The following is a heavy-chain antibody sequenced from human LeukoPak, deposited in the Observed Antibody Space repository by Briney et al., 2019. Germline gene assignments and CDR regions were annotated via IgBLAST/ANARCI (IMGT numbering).Heavy chain of an antibody. D-gene: IGHD4-17*01. CDR1: GGPFRAFY. CDR2: INHSGST. J-gene: IGHJ4*02. V-gene: IGHV4-34*01. Sequence: SETLSLTCDVSGGPFRAFYWSWIRQPPGKGLEWIGEINHSGSTNYNPSLKSRVTISVDTSKNQFSLKLSSVTAADTAVYYCARVGAVTWVFDYWGQGTLVTVSS. CDR3: ARVGAVTWVFDY.